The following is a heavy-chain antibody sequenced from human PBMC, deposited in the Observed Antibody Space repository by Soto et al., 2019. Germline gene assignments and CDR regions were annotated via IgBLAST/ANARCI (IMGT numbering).Heavy chain of an antibody. Sequence: GESLKISFKGSGYRFTSYWIGWVAQMPGKGLEWMGIICPGDSDTRYSPSFQGQVTISADKSISTAYLQWRSLKASDTAMYYCARRNYDFWSGYYYYGMDVWGQGTTVTVSS. CDR1: GYRFTSYW. V-gene: IGHV5-51*01. J-gene: IGHJ6*02. D-gene: IGHD3-3*01. CDR2: ICPGDSDT. CDR3: ARRNYDFWSGYYYYGMDV.